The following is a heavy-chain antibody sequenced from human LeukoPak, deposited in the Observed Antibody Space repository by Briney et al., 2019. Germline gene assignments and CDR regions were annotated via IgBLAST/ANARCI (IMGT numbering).Heavy chain of an antibody. J-gene: IGHJ4*02. CDR1: GGSIDSTNW. V-gene: IGHV4/OR15-8*01. Sequence: PSETLSLTCDVSGGSIDSTNWWNWVRQPPRKGLEWIGEIHHDGRINYNPSLKSRVTLSVDKSKNQFSLRLNSVTAADTAMYYCARSHDHLWGNYPDYWGQGTLVTVPS. D-gene: IGHD3-16*02. CDR2: IHHDGRI. CDR3: ARSHDHLWGNYPDY.